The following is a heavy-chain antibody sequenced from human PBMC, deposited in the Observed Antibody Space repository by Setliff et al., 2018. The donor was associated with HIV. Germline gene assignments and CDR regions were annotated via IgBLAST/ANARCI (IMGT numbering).Heavy chain of an antibody. CDR3: ALLEVPLIEGISTAL. CDR2: MHHSGST. CDR1: GDSITSNSYY. D-gene: IGHD2-2*01. Sequence: SETLSLTCTVSGDSITSNSYYGGWIRQSPGKRLEWIGTMHHSGSTYYNPSLKSRVTISEDTPKNQFSLTLNTVTAADTALYFCALLEVPLIEGISTALWGQGTLVTV. V-gene: IGHV4-39*07. J-gene: IGHJ4*02.